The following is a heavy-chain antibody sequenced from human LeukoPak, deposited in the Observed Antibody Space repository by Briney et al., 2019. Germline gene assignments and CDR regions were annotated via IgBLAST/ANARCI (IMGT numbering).Heavy chain of an antibody. CDR3: ARVLSGYYYYGMDV. V-gene: IGHV1-69*13. Sequence: GASVKVSCKASGGTFSSYAISWVRQAPGQGLEWMGGIIPIFGTANYAQKFQGRVTITADESTSTAYMELSSLRSEDTAVYYCARVLSGYYYYGMDVWGQGTTVTVSS. CDR2: IIPIFGTA. D-gene: IGHD3-3*02. J-gene: IGHJ6*02. CDR1: GGTFSSYA.